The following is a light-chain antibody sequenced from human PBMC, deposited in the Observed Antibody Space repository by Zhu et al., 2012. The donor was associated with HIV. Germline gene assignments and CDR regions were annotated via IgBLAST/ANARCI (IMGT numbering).Light chain of an antibody. Sequence: EIVLTQSPDTLSLSPGEGATLSCRATQSISSSYLAWYQQKPGQAPRLLLYRASDRATGVPDRVSGSGSGTEFTLSISRLEPEDFAVYYCHLYGTSPGTFGGGTKVEI. CDR3: HLYGTSPGT. V-gene: IGKV3-20*01. J-gene: IGKJ4*01. CDR1: QSISSSY. CDR2: RAS.